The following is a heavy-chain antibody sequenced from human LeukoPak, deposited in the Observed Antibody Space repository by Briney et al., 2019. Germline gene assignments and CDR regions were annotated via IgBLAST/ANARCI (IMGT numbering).Heavy chain of an antibody. CDR2: IRYDGTSQ. Sequence: GGSLKLSCATSGFTLSIYGMHWVRQAPGKGLEWVAFIRYDGTSQYYTDSVKGRFTISRDNSMNTMYLQMNSLRVEDTAVYYCAKVGFGWYQIDYWGQGTLVTVSS. D-gene: IGHD6-19*01. V-gene: IGHV3-30*02. J-gene: IGHJ4*02. CDR3: AKVGFGWYQIDY. CDR1: GFTLSIYG.